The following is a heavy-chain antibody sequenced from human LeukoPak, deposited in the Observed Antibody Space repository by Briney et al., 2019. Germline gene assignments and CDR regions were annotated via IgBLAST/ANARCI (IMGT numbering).Heavy chain of an antibody. J-gene: IGHJ4*02. D-gene: IGHD2-8*01. CDR3: ARDRLYCTNGVCPSPLYYFDY. CDR2: IWYDGSNK. CDR1: GFTFSSYG. Sequence: PGRSLRLSCAASGFTFSSYGMHWVRRAPGKGLEWVAVIWYDGSNKYYADSVKGRFTISRDNSKNTLYLQMNSLRAEDTAVYYCARDRLYCTNGVCPSPLYYFDYWGQGTLVTVSS. V-gene: IGHV3-33*01.